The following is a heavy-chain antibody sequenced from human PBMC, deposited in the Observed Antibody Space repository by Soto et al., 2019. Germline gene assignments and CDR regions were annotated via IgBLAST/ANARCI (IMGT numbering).Heavy chain of an antibody. Sequence: QITLRESGPTLVKPTQTVTLTCTFSGFSLNTSGVAVGWIRQPPGKALECLALIYWDDDKRYSPSLKTRLTIXKXTXXNQVVLTMTNMDPVDTGTYYCAHLPPYTTGRPIDYWGQGALVTVSS. V-gene: IGHV2-5*02. D-gene: IGHD3-16*01. J-gene: IGHJ4*02. CDR1: GFSLNTSGVA. CDR2: IYWDDDK. CDR3: AHLPPYTTGRPIDY.